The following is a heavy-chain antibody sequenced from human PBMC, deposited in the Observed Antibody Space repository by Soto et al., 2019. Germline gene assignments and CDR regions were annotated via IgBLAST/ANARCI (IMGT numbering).Heavy chain of an antibody. CDR1: GGSISSYY. V-gene: IGHV4-59*01. J-gene: IGHJ4*02. D-gene: IGHD5-12*01. CDR3: ARDAPGYSGSLFDY. Sequence: PSETLSLTCTVSGGSISSYYWSWIRQPPGKGLEWIGYIYYSGSTNYNPSLKSRVTISVDTSKNQFSLKLSSVTAADTAVYYCARDAPGYSGSLFDYWGQGTLVTVSS. CDR2: IYYSGST.